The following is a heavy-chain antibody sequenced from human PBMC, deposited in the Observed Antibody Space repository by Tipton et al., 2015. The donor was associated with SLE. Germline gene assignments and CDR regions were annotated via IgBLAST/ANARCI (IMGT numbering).Heavy chain of an antibody. Sequence: TLSLTCTVSGVSISSSYWSWIRQPAGKGLEWMGRIYTSGSTDDNPSLKSRVTMSVDMSKNQIFLQMTSVTAADTAVYYCARSREAYCTTTSCPGVYGYWGQGTLVTVSS. CDR3: ARSREAYCTTTSCPGVYGY. CDR1: GVSISSSY. V-gene: IGHV4-4*07. CDR2: IYTSGST. D-gene: IGHD2-2*01. J-gene: IGHJ4*02.